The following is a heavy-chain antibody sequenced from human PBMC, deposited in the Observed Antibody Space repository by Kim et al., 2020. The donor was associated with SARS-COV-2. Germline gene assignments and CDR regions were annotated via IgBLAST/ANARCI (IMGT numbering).Heavy chain of an antibody. J-gene: IGHJ4*02. CDR3: ARDLGFLGGSYGDY. CDR2: IWYDGSNK. CDR1: GFTFSSYG. D-gene: IGHD1-26*01. V-gene: IGHV3-33*01. Sequence: GGSLRLSCAASGFTFSSYGMHWVRQAPGKGLEWVGVIWYDGSNKYYADSVKGRFTISRDNSKNTLYLQMNSLRAEDTAVYYCARDLGFLGGSYGDYWGQG.